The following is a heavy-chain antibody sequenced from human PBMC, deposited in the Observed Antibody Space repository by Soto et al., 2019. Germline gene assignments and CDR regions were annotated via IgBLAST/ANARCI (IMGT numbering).Heavy chain of an antibody. J-gene: IGHJ4*02. D-gene: IGHD3-3*01. CDR2: ISGSGGST. CDR1: GFTFSSYA. V-gene: IGHV3-23*01. Sequence: GGSLRLSCAASGFTFSSYAMSWVRQAPGKGLEWVSAISGSGGSTYYADSVKGRFTISRDNSKNTLYLQMNSLRAEDTAVYYCAKELFPWYDFAQGFDYWGQGTLVTVSS. CDR3: AKELFPWYDFAQGFDY.